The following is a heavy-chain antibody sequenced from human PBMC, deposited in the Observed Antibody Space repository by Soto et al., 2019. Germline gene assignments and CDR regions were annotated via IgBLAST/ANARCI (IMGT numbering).Heavy chain of an antibody. CDR2: TYHSGGA. CDR3: ARDSRSGYYFDN. Sequence: QLQLQESGSGLVKPSQTLSLTCVVSGDSISSGGYPWNWIRQPPGKALGWIGHTYHSGGALYNPSLDSRVTLSVDKSKNHFSLRLTSVTAADTAVYYCARDSRSGYYFDNWGQGTLVTVSS. CDR1: GDSISSGGYP. D-gene: IGHD3-22*01. V-gene: IGHV4-30-2*01. J-gene: IGHJ4*02.